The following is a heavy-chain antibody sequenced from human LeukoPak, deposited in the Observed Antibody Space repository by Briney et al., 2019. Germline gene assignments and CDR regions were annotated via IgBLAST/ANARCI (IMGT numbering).Heavy chain of an antibody. CDR3: AKGHSRAGIITNFDY. CDR2: ISGSGGST. D-gene: IGHD1-14*01. V-gene: IGHV3-23*01. Sequence: GGSLRLPCAASGFTFSSYAMSWVRQAPGKGLEWVSAISGSGGSTYYADSVKGRFAISRDNSQNTLSLQMNSLRAEDTALYYCAKGHSRAGIITNFDYWGQGTLVTVSS. J-gene: IGHJ4*02. CDR1: GFTFSSYA.